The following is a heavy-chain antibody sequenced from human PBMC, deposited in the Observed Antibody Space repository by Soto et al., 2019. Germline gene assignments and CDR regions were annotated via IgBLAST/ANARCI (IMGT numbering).Heavy chain of an antibody. Sequence: ASVKVSCKVSGGTFREYAMSWVRQAPGQGLEWMGGIIPMFGTPNYAEKFQGRVTITADESTNTAYMEVSSLTSGDTAVYYCARDSTAMVTTSFDYWGQGTLVTVSS. CDR2: IIPMFGTP. J-gene: IGHJ4*02. CDR3: ARDSTAMVTTSFDY. CDR1: GGTFREYA. V-gene: IGHV1-69*13. D-gene: IGHD5-18*01.